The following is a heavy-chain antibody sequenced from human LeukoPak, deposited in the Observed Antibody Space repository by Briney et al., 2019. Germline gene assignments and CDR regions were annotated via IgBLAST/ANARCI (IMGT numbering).Heavy chain of an antibody. Sequence: SETLPLTCAVSGGSISSSNWWSWVRQPPGKGLEWIGEIYHSGSTNYNPSLKSRVTMSINTYRNQISLKLTSVTAADTAVYYCARGIWFGENDAFDIWGQGTMVTVSS. CDR2: IYHSGST. CDR1: GGSISSSNW. CDR3: ARGIWFGENDAFDI. V-gene: IGHV4-4*02. D-gene: IGHD3-10*01. J-gene: IGHJ3*02.